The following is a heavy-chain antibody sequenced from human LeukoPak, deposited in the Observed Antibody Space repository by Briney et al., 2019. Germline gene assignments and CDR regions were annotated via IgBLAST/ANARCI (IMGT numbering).Heavy chain of an antibody. CDR1: GFTFSSYW. CDR3: ARASNRNSINFDY. D-gene: IGHD1-7*01. J-gene: IGHJ4*02. CDR2: INSDGSST. Sequence: GGSLRLSCAASGFTFSSYWMHWVRQAPGKGLVWVSRINSDGSSTSYADSVKGRFTISRDNAETTLHLQMNNLSAEDTAVYYCARASNRNSINFDYWGQGALVTVSS. V-gene: IGHV3-74*01.